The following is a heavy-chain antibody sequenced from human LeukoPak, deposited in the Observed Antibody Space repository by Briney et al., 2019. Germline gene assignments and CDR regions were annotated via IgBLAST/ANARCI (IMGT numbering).Heavy chain of an antibody. CDR2: ISSSGSTI. CDR3: ARVAVGDYFDY. CDR1: GFTFSSYE. Sequence: GGSLRLSCAASGFTFSSYEMNWVRQAPGKGLEWVSYISSSGSTIYYADSVKGRFTISRDSAKNSLYLQMNSLRAEDTAVYYCARVAVGDYFDYWGQGTLVTVSS. D-gene: IGHD2-15*01. J-gene: IGHJ4*02. V-gene: IGHV3-48*03.